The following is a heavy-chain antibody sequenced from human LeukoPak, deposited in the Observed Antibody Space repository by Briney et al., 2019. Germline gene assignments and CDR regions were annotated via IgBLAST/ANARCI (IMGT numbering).Heavy chain of an antibody. Sequence: ASVKVSCKASGYTFTSYDINWVRQATGQGLEWMGWMNPNSGNTGYAQKFQGRVTITRNTSISTAYMELSRLRSDDTAVYYCARAMRRSSWYSDYWGQGTLVTVSS. V-gene: IGHV1-8*03. CDR1: GYTFTSYD. CDR3: ARAMRRSSWYSDY. D-gene: IGHD6-13*01. CDR2: MNPNSGNT. J-gene: IGHJ4*02.